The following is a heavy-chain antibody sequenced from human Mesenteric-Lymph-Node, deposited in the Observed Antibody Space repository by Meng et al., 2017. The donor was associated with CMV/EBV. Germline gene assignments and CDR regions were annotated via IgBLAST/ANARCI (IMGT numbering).Heavy chain of an antibody. CDR3: AAKIVVVPAAPRGWFDP. CDR1: GSSSVYY. Sequence: GSSSVYYWSWTRQPPGKGLEWIGEINHSGSTNYNPSLKSRVTISVDTSKNQFSLKLSSVTAADTAVYYCAAKIVVVPAAPRGWFDPWGQGTLVTVSS. J-gene: IGHJ5*02. CDR2: INHSGST. D-gene: IGHD2-2*01. V-gene: IGHV4-34*01.